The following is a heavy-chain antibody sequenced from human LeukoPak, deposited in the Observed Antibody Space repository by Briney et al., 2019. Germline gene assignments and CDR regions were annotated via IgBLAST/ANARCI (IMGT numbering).Heavy chain of an antibody. Sequence: ASVKVSCKASGYTFTSYAMNWVRQAPGQGLEWMGWINTNTGNPTYAQGFTGRFVFSLDTSVSTAYLQISSLKAEDTAVYYCARSMMAYVDYDSSGYYPDYYYGMDVWGQGTTVTVSS. J-gene: IGHJ6*02. CDR1: GYTFTSYA. CDR3: ARSMMAYVDYDSSGYYPDYYYGMDV. V-gene: IGHV7-4-1*02. CDR2: INTNTGNP. D-gene: IGHD3-22*01.